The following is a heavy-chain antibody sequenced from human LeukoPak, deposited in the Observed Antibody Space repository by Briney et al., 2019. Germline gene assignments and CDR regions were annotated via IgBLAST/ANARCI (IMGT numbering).Heavy chain of an antibody. D-gene: IGHD5-18*01. CDR1: GFTFSSYG. J-gene: IGHJ3*02. Sequence: GGSLRLSCAASGFTFSSYGMHWVRQAPGRGLEWVAFIRYDGSNKYYADSVKGRFTISRDNSKNTLYLQMNSLRAEDTAVYYCANDRPRGYSYGSYAFDIWCQGKMVTVSS. CDR2: IRYDGSNK. CDR3: ANDRPRGYSYGSYAFDI. V-gene: IGHV3-30*02.